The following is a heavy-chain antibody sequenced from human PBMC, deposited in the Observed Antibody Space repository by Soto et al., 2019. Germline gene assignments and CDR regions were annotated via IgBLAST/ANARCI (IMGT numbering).Heavy chain of an antibody. CDR3: ARAQGSSTSLEIYYYYYYGMDV. V-gene: IGHV1-69*01. J-gene: IGHJ6*02. CDR2: IIPISGTT. Sequence: QVQLVQSGAEVKTPGSSVKVSCKASGGTFSSYAISWVRQAPGQGLEWMGGIIPISGTTNYAQKFQGRVTITADESTSTAYMVLSSLRSEDTAVYYCARAQGSSTSLEIYYYYYYGMDVWGQGTTVTVSS. CDR1: GGTFSSYA. D-gene: IGHD2-2*01.